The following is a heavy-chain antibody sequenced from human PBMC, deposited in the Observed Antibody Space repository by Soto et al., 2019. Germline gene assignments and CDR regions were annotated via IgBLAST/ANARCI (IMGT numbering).Heavy chain of an antibody. D-gene: IGHD6-13*01. CDR3: AHRRRYNSTWYMGFDY. CDR1: GFSLSTSGVG. J-gene: IGHJ4*02. Sequence: QITLKESGPTLVKPTQTLTLTCTFSGFSLSTSGVGVGWVRQPPGKALEWLTLIYWDDDKRYSPSLKSRLTTTKATSKNQVVLTMTNIDPVDTATYSCAHRRRYNSTWYMGFDYWGQGTLVTVSS. CDR2: IYWDDDK. V-gene: IGHV2-5*02.